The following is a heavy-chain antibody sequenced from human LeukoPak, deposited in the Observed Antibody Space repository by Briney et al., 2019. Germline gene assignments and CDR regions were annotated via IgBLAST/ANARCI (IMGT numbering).Heavy chain of an antibody. D-gene: IGHD4-17*01. Sequence: SETLSLTYTVSGGSISSGSYYWSWIRQPAGKGLEWIGRIYTSGSTNYNPSLKSRVTISVDTSKNQFSLKLSSVTAADTAVYYCARAKSYYGDYAYAFDIWGQGTMVTVSS. CDR2: IYTSGST. CDR1: GGSISSGSYY. CDR3: ARAKSYYGDYAYAFDI. J-gene: IGHJ3*02. V-gene: IGHV4-61*02.